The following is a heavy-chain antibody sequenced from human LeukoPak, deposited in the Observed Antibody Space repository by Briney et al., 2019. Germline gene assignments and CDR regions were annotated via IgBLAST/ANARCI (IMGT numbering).Heavy chain of an antibody. D-gene: IGHD3-22*01. V-gene: IGHV1-2*03. J-gene: IGHJ3*02. CDR2: IIPNSGGT. CDR1: GYTFTGYY. Sequence: LGASVKVSCKASGYTFTGYYMHWVRQAPGQGLEWMGWIIPNSGGTNYAQKFQGRVTMTRDTSISTAYMELSRLRSDDTALYYCARAGVWDYSDTSGYHNGAFDIWGQGTMVTVSS. CDR3: ARAGVWDYSDTSGYHNGAFDI.